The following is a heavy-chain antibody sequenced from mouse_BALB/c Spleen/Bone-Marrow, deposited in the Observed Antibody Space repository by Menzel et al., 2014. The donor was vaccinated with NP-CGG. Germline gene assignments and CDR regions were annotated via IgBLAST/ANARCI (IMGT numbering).Heavy chain of an antibody. CDR1: GFTFTDYY. CDR2: IRNKANGYTT. V-gene: IGHV7-3*02. CDR3: ARDRGGLLHDY. J-gene: IGHJ2*01. Sequence: EVKLVESGGGLVQPGGPLRLSCATSGFTFTDYYMSWVRQPPGKALEWLGFIRNKANGYTTEYSASVKGRFTISRDNSQSILYLQMNTLRAEDSATYYCARDRGGLLHDYWGQGTTLTVSS. D-gene: IGHD1-1*01.